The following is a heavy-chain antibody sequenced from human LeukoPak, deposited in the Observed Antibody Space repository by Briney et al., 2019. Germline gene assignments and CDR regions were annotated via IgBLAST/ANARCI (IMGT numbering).Heavy chain of an antibody. Sequence: PSQTLSLTCTVSGGSISSGGYYWSWIRQHPGKGLECIGYIYYSGSTYYNPSLKSRLTISVDTSKNQFSLKLSSVTAADTALYYCARDGEYCSSTSCYFDPWGQGILVTVSS. CDR1: GGSISSGGYY. D-gene: IGHD2-2*01. J-gene: IGHJ5*02. CDR3: ARDGEYCSSTSCYFDP. CDR2: IYYSGST. V-gene: IGHV4-31*03.